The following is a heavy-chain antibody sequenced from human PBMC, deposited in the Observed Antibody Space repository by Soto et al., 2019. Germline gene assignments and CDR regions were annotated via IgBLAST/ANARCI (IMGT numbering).Heavy chain of an antibody. V-gene: IGHV3-23*01. CDR1: GFSFSDYA. CDR2: ISRTGDSA. Sequence: EVHLLESGGALVQPGGSLTLSCAASGFSFSDYAMSWVRQAPGKGLEWVSSISRTGDSAYYADSVKGRFAISRDRSKNRLSLQMNSLRVVDTAVYYCAKGPDGSGYYHNWFDSWGQGTLITVSS. J-gene: IGHJ5*01. CDR3: AKGPDGSGYYHNWFDS. D-gene: IGHD3-22*01.